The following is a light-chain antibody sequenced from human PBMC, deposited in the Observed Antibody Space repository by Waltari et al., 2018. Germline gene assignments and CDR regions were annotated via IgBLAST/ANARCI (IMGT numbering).Light chain of an antibody. J-gene: IGKJ2*01. CDR1: QDIGNY. CDR3: QQYLSLPYT. Sequence: DIQMTQSPSSLSASVGDKVTITCQASQDIGNYLNVYQQKPGKAPNLLIYAASNWEGGVPSRFSGRGSGTHFSFTISSLQPGDFATYYCQQYLSLPYTFGQGTILDI. V-gene: IGKV1-33*01. CDR2: AAS.